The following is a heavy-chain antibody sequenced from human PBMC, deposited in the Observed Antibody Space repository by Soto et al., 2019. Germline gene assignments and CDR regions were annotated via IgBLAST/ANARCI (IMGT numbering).Heavy chain of an antibody. J-gene: IGHJ3*02. D-gene: IGHD7-27*01. CDR2: IYSGGST. Sequence: GGSLRLSCVASGFTVSSNYMSWVRQAPGKGLEWVSVIYSGGSTYYADSVKGRFTISRHNSKNTLYLQMNSLRAEDTAVYYCARVLGRAFDIWGQGTMVTVSS. CDR3: ARVLGRAFDI. V-gene: IGHV3-53*04. CDR1: GFTVSSNY.